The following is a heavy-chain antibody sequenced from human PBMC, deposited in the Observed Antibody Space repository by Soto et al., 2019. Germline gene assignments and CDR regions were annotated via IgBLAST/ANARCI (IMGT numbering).Heavy chain of an antibody. Sequence: LSLTCTVSGGSISSGGYYWSWIRQHPGKGLEWIGYIYYSGSTYYNPSLKSRVTISVDTSNNQFSLKLSSVTAADTAVYYCARGHSSRHYYFGYWGQGTLVTVSS. D-gene: IGHD6-13*01. CDR2: IYYSGST. CDR3: ARGHSSRHYYFGY. CDR1: GGSISSGGYY. V-gene: IGHV4-31*03. J-gene: IGHJ4*02.